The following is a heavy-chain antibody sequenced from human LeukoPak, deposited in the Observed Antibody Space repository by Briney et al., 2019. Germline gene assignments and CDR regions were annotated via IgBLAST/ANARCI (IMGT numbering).Heavy chain of an antibody. Sequence: SETLSLTCAVYGGSFSGYYWSWIRQPPGKGLGWIGEINHSGSTNYNPSLKSRVTISADTSKNQFSLKLSSVTAADTAVYYCARGGYSYGNFDYWGQGTLVTVSS. D-gene: IGHD5-18*01. V-gene: IGHV4-34*01. CDR3: ARGGYSYGNFDY. CDR1: GGSFSGYY. CDR2: INHSGST. J-gene: IGHJ4*02.